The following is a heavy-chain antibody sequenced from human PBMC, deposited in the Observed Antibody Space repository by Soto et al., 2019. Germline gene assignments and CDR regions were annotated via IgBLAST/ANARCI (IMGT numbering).Heavy chain of an antibody. J-gene: IGHJ4*02. V-gene: IGHV4-59*01. CDR1: GGSISSYD. CDR2: IYYSGST. CDR3: ARFRWELPEGFDY. D-gene: IGHD1-26*01. Sequence: PSETLSLTCTVCGGSISSYDWSWIRQPPWKGLEWIGYIYYSGSTNYNPSLKSRVTISVDTSKKQFSLKLSSVTAADTAVYYCARFRWELPEGFDYCGQGTLVPVSS.